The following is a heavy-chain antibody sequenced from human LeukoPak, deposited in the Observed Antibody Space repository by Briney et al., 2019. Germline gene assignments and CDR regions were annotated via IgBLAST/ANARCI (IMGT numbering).Heavy chain of an antibody. V-gene: IGHV3-23*01. CDR3: ARSVRIAVAGYIDY. Sequence: GGSLRLSCAASGFTFSSYAMSWVRQAPGKGLEWVSAISGSGGSTYYADSVKGRFTISRDNSKNTLYLQMNSLRAEDTAVYYCARSVRIAVAGYIDYWGQGTLVTVSS. CDR1: GFTFSSYA. D-gene: IGHD6-19*01. J-gene: IGHJ4*02. CDR2: ISGSGGST.